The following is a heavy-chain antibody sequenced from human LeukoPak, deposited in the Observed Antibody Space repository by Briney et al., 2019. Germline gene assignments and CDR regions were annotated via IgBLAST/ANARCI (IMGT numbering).Heavy chain of an antibody. D-gene: IGHD3-10*01. CDR2: ISSSGSTK. V-gene: IGHV3-11*01. CDR1: GFIFSDYY. Sequence: GGSLRLSCAASGFIFSDYYMSWIRQAPGKGLEWVSYISSSGSTKYYADSVKGRFTISRDNAKNSYLQMNSLRAEDTAVYYCARDGRAYGRGSPHYWGQGTLVTVSS. CDR3: ARDGRAYGRGSPHY. J-gene: IGHJ4*02.